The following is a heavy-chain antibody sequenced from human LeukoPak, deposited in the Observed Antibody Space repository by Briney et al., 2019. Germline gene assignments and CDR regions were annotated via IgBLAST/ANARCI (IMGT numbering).Heavy chain of an antibody. J-gene: IGHJ4*02. V-gene: IGHV4-4*07. CDR1: GGSISSYY. CDR2: IYTSGST. D-gene: IGHD3-16*02. CDR3: AREMITFGGVIVIPADYFDY. Sequence: SETLSLTCTVSGGSISSYYWSWIRQPAGKGLAWIGRIYTSGSTNYNPSLKSRVTMSVDTSKNQFSLKLSSVTAADTAVYYCAREMITFGGVIVIPADYFDYWGQGTLVTVSS.